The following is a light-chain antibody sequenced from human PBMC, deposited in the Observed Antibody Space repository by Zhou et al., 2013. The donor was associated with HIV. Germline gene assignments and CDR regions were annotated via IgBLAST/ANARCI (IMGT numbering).Light chain of an antibody. CDR2: AAS. V-gene: IGKV1-39*01. J-gene: IGKJ1*01. CDR3: QQSYSTSRGTWT. Sequence: DIQMTQSPSSLSASVGDRVTITCRASQNIGTHLNWYQQKPGKAPKLLIYAASSLQSGVPSRFSGSGSGADFTLTISSLQPEDFATYYCQQSYSTSRGTWTFGQGTKVEIK. CDR1: QNIGTH.